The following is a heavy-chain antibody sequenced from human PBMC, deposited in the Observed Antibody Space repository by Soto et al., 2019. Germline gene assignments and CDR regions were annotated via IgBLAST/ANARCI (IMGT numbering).Heavy chain of an antibody. J-gene: IGHJ5*02. D-gene: IGHD3-9*01. CDR1: GGSISSGGYY. CDR3: ARGGVGRYFDWHTVDP. Sequence: QVQLQESGPGLVKPSQTLSLTCTVSGGSISSGGYYWSWIRQHPGKGLEWIGYIYYSGSTYYNPSLKSRVTISVDTSKNQFSLKLSSVTAADTALYYCARGGVGRYFDWHTVDPWGQGTLVTVSS. V-gene: IGHV4-31*03. CDR2: IYYSGST.